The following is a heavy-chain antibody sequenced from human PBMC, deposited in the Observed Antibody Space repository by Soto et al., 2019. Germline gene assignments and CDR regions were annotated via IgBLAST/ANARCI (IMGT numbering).Heavy chain of an antibody. CDR2: ISYDGSKE. V-gene: IGHV3-30-3*01. Sequence: PGGSLRLSCAASGFTFGSHVMHWVRQAPGKGLEWVAVISYDGSKEYYADSVNGRFTISRDNSKNTLHLQMNSLRGEDTAVYYCERPRELYYYYYGMDACGQGPTVTVYS. D-gene: IGHD1-26*01. CDR3: ERPRELYYYYYGMDA. CDR1: GFTFGSHV. J-gene: IGHJ6*02.